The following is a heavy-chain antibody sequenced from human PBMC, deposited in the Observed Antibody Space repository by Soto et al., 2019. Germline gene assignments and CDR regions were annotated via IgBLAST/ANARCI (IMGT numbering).Heavy chain of an antibody. Sequence: GGSLRLSCAASGFTFSNYGMHWVRQAPGKGLEWVAVISDDGVSKYYADSVQGRFTISRDNSESVVLLQMNSLRPDDTALYFCARAYDSGSGTSYTLYYWGKGTQVTVAS. CDR3: ARAYDSGSGTSYTLYY. J-gene: IGHJ4*02. V-gene: IGHV3-30*03. D-gene: IGHD3-10*01. CDR2: ISDDGVSK. CDR1: GFTFSNYG.